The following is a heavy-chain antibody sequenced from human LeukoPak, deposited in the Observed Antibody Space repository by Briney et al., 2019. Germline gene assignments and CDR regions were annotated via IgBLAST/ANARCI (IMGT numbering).Heavy chain of an antibody. J-gene: IGHJ4*02. V-gene: IGHV4-38-2*01. D-gene: IGHD3-9*01. CDR1: GYSISSGYY. Sequence: SETLSLTCAVSGYSISSGYYWGWIRQPPGKGLEWIGSLYHIGSTYYNPSLKSRVTITADTSKNQFSLKLSSVTAADTAVYYCARLEERETYYDILTGLYFHYYFDYWGQGTLVTVSS. CDR2: LYHIGST. CDR3: ARLEERETYYDILTGLYFHYYFDY.